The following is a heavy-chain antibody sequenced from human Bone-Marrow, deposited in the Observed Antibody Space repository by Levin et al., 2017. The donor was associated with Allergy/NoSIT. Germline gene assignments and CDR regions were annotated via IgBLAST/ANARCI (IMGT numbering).Heavy chain of an antibody. V-gene: IGHV3-30*18. Sequence: GGSLRLSCAASGFTFSSYGMHWVRQAPGKGLEWVAVISYDGSNKYYADSVKGRFTISRDNSKNTLYLQMNSLRAEDTAVYYCAKAPASGSLEADYWGQGTLVTVSS. CDR1: GFTFSSYG. CDR2: ISYDGSNK. J-gene: IGHJ4*02. D-gene: IGHD1-26*01. CDR3: AKAPASGSLEADY.